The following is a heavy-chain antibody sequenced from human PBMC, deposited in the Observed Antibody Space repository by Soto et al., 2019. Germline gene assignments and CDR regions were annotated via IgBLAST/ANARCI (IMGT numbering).Heavy chain of an antibody. CDR3: GKGRSGDVGVFY. V-gene: IGHV1-2*02. D-gene: IGHD1-26*01. CDR1: GYTFSAYC. Sequence: QVQLVQSGAEVKKSGASVRVSCKTSGYTFSAYCIHWVRQAPGQGFEWMGEICPNSGGTKYTQQFQGRVTVTRDMSITTVYMDLSNLSPDDTAVYYCGKGRSGDVGVFYWGQGTLVTVYS. J-gene: IGHJ4*02. CDR2: ICPNSGGT.